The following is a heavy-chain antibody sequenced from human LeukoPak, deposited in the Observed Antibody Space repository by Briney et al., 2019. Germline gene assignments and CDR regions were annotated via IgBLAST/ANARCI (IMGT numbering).Heavy chain of an antibody. J-gene: IGHJ6*02. CDR2: IYYSGSA. CDR1: GDSVTTNY. CDR3: ARDGSNWSNDYYHGVDV. Sequence: PSETLSLTCTVSGDSVTTNYWSWIRQPPGKGLEWLGYIYYSGSATYNPSLKSRVTISVDTSKNQFSLKLSSVTAADTAVYYCARDGSNWSNDYYHGVDVWGQGTTVTVSS. V-gene: IGHV4-59*02. D-gene: IGHD4-11*01.